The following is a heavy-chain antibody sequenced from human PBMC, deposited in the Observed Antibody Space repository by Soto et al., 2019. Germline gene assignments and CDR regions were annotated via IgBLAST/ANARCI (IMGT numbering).Heavy chain of an antibody. D-gene: IGHD1-7*01. V-gene: IGHV5-51*01. CDR3: ARKYNWNYGIDY. CDR2: FYPGDSDA. CDR1: GYSFTNYW. J-gene: IGHJ4*02. Sequence: PGESLKISCKGSGYSFTNYWVGWVRQMPGKGLEWMGIFYPGDSDARYSPSFQGQVTISADKSISTAYLQWSSLKASDTAMYYCARKYNWNYGIDYWGQGTLVTVAS.